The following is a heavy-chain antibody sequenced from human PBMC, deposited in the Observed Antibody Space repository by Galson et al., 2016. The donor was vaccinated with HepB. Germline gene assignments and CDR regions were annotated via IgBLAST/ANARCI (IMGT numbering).Heavy chain of an antibody. CDR1: GDSISSDNW. V-gene: IGHV4-4*02. CDR3: ARDYGSHDYYYDS. J-gene: IGHJ5*01. CDR2: IYHSEST. Sequence: SETLSLTCAVSGDSISSDNWWSWVRQSPGKGPEWIGEIYHSESTNYNPSLKSRVTISVDKSKNQFSLKLSSMTAADTAVYYCARDYGSHDYYYDSWGQGTLVTVSS. D-gene: IGHD3-22*01.